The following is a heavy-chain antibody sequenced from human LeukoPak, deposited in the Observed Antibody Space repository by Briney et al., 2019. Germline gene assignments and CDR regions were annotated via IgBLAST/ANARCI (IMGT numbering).Heavy chain of an antibody. CDR1: GGSITQTNY. D-gene: IGHD1-26*01. CDR2: VNLQGGT. V-gene: IGHV4-4*02. Sequence: SETLSLTCDVSGGSITQTNYWTWVRQPPGKGLEWIGEVNLQGGTNYNPSLLRRVAISVDTSANHVSLQMTSVTAADTAVYYCARRGRGVGATTKRYFDYWGQGTLVTVSS. CDR3: ARRGRGVGATTKRYFDY. J-gene: IGHJ4*02.